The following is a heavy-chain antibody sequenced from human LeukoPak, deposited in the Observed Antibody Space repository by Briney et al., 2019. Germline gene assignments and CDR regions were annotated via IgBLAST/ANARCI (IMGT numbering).Heavy chain of an antibody. V-gene: IGHV1-69*05. CDR2: IIPIFGAA. CDR3: ARDRGSGIYYSWYFDL. J-gene: IGHJ2*01. Sequence: SVTVSCKASGGTFSTYAISWVRQAPGQGREWMGGIIPIFGAANYAQTFQGRVTITTDESTSTVYMELSSLRSEDTAVYYCARDRGSGIYYSWYFDLWGRGTLVTVSP. D-gene: IGHD3-10*01. CDR1: GGTFSTYA.